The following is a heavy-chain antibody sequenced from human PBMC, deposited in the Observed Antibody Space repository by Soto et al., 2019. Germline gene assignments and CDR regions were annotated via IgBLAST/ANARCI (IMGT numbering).Heavy chain of an antibody. CDR1: GFTFSSES. Sequence: EGALRVSCAASGFTFSSESINSSLQAAGNGLEWVSSISISSSYIYYADSVKGRFTISRDNAKNSLYLQMNSLRAEDTAVYYCARDFTMEPLDWGSAGAFDIWVQGTMVTVSS. V-gene: IGHV3-21*01. J-gene: IGHJ3*02. D-gene: IGHD7-27*01. CDR2: ISISSSYI. CDR3: ARDFTMEPLDWGSAGAFDI.